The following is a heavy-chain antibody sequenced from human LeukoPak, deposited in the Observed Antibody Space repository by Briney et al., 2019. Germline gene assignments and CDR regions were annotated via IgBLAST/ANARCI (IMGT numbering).Heavy chain of an antibody. D-gene: IGHD2-2*03. Sequence: PETLSLTCTVSGGSISSYYWSWIRQPAGKGLEWIGRIYTSGSTNYNPSLKSRVTMSVDTSKNQFSLKLSSVTAADTAVYYCARDGYCSSSSCYLIRFDPWGQGTLVTVSS. J-gene: IGHJ5*02. CDR1: GGSISSYY. CDR3: ARDGYCSSSSCYLIRFDP. V-gene: IGHV4-4*07. CDR2: IYTSGST.